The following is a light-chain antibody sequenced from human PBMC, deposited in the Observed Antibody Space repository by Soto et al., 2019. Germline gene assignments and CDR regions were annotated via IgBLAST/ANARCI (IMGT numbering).Light chain of an antibody. V-gene: IGKV1-5*01. CDR1: QIIGSS. J-gene: IGKJ2*01. CDR3: QAYYSYRYS. CDR2: DAV. Sequence: DIQMTQSPSTLSASVGDRVTITCRASQIIGSSLAWYQQKPGKAPKLLIYDAVSLHSGVPSRFSGSESGTDFTPTISSLQADDSATYYCQAYYSYRYSFGQGTKLEIK.